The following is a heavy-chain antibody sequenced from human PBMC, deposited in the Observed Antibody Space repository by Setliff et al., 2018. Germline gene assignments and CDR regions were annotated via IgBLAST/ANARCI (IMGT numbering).Heavy chain of an antibody. J-gene: IGHJ5*02. Sequence: ASVKVSCKTSGYTFRNYGITWVRQAPGQGLEWMGIINISGGTSSYEQKFQGRVTMTRDTSTNTIYMELSSLSFEDTAVYYCARDVPLTTVTKNCFGPWGQGTLVTVSS. CDR2: INISGGTS. CDR3: ARDVPLTTVTKNCFGP. V-gene: IGHV1-46*01. D-gene: IGHD4-17*01. CDR1: GYTFRNYG.